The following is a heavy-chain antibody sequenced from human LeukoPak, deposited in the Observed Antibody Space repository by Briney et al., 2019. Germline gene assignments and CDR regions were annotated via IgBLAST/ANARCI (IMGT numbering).Heavy chain of an antibody. CDR1: GFIFSTYA. V-gene: IGHV3-23*01. Sequence: PGGSLRLSCAASGFIFSTYAMSWVRQAPGKGLEWVSGISSSGGSTYYADSVKGRFTISRDNSKNTLYLQMNSLRAEDTAVYYCARDRGYRYGSGPDYWGQGTLVTVSS. CDR3: ARDRGYRYGSGPDY. J-gene: IGHJ4*02. CDR2: ISSSGGST. D-gene: IGHD5-18*01.